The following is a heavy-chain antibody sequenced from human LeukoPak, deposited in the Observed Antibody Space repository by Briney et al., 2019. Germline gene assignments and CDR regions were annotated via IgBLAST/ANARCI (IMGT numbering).Heavy chain of an antibody. D-gene: IGHD6-13*01. CDR3: ARLNSNWYMDI. J-gene: IGHJ3*02. Sequence: SETLSLTCTVSGYSISSGYYWGWIRQPPGKGLEWIGSIYHSGSTYYNPSLKSRVTISVDTSKKQFSLKLNSVTAADTAVFYCARLNSNWYMDIWGQGTMVTVSS. CDR2: IYHSGST. V-gene: IGHV4-38-2*02. CDR1: GYSISSGYY.